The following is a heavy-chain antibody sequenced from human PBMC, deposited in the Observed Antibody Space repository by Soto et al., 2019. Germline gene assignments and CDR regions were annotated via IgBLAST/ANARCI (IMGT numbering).Heavy chain of an antibody. CDR2: IYHSGST. CDR3: ARAWPSVDSYGSGVMDV. Sequence: QVQLQESGPGLVKPSGTLSVTCAVSGGSIRSSNWWNWVRQPPGKGLEWIGEIYHSGSTNYNPSLRSRVIISLDKSKNQFSLRGKSVTAADTAEYYCARAWPSVDSYGSGVMDVWGQGTTVTVSS. J-gene: IGHJ6*02. V-gene: IGHV4-4*02. D-gene: IGHD5-18*01. CDR1: GGSIRSSNW.